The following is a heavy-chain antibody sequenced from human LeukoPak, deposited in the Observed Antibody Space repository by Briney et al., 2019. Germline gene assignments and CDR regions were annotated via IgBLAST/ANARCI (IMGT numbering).Heavy chain of an antibody. V-gene: IGHV3-15*01. CDR3: TTDPLQHL. CDR2: IKSKTDGGTT. Sequence: GGSLRLSCAASGFTFSSYAMSWVRQAPGKGLEWVGRIKSKTDGGTTDYAAPVKGRFTISRDDSKSTLFLQMNSLKTEDTAAYYCTTDPLQHLGGQGTLVTVSS. J-gene: IGHJ4*02. D-gene: IGHD6-13*01. CDR1: GFTFSSYA.